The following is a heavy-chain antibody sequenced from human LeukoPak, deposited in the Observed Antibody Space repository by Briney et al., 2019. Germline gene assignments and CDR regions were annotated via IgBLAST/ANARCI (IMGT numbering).Heavy chain of an antibody. CDR2: ISSSSSYI. Sequence: GGSLRLSCAASGFTFSSYNMNWVRQAPGKGMEWVSSISSSSSYIYYADSVKGRFTISRDNAKNSLYLQMNSLRPEDTAVYYCAKPRTTAGTLDYFDYWGQGTLVTVSS. V-gene: IGHV3-21*01. CDR3: AKPRTTAGTLDYFDY. CDR1: GFTFSSYN. D-gene: IGHD6-19*01. J-gene: IGHJ4*02.